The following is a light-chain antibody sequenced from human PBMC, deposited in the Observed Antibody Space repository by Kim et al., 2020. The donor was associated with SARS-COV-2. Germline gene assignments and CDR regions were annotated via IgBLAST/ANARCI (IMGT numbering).Light chain of an antibody. Sequence: GQTVTSSYSGSSSSTGSHIVNWSQQLPGSAPKLLIYNNSQRPSGVPDRFSGSKSGTSASLAISGLQSEDEADYYCAAWDDSLRGVEFGGGTQLTVL. CDR3: AAWDDSLRGVE. J-gene: IGLJ2*01. CDR2: NNS. V-gene: IGLV1-44*01. CDR1: SSSTGSHI.